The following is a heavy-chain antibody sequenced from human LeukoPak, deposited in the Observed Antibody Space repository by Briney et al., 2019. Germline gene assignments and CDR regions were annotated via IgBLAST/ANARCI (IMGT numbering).Heavy chain of an antibody. J-gene: IGHJ5*02. V-gene: IGHV1-2*02. CDR1: GYTFTGYY. CDR3: ARGRGSSSWFWFDP. Sequence: GASVKVSCKASGYTFTGYYMHWVRQAPGQGLEWMGWINPNSGGTNYAQKFQGRVTMTRDTSISTAYMELSRLRSDDTAVYYCARGRGSSSWFWFDPWGQGTLVTVSS. D-gene: IGHD6-13*01. CDR2: INPNSGGT.